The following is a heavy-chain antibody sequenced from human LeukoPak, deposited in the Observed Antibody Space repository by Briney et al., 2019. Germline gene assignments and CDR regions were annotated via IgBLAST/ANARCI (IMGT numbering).Heavy chain of an antibody. CDR1: GGSISSYY. CDR3: ARDFREYSSSGDAFDI. D-gene: IGHD6-6*01. V-gene: IGHV4-4*07. CDR2: IYTSGST. Sequence: SETLSLTCTVSGGSISSYYWSWIRQPAGKGLEWIGRIYTSGSTNYNPSLKSRVTMSVDTSKNQFSLKLSSVTAADTAVYYCARDFREYSSSGDAFDIWGQGTMVSVSS. J-gene: IGHJ3*02.